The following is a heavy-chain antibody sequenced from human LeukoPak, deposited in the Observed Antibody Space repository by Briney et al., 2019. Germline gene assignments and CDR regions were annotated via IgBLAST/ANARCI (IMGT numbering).Heavy chain of an antibody. CDR2: MYYSGST. D-gene: IGHD1-14*01. V-gene: IGHV4-59*01. J-gene: IGHJ4*02. Sequence: PSETLSLTCTVSGGSINSYYWSWIRQPPGKGLEWIGYMYYSGSTNYNPSLKSRVTISMDTSKYQFSLKLNSVTAADTAVYYCARINPASKPFDSWGQGTLVTVSS. CDR3: ARINPASKPFDS. CDR1: GGSINSYY.